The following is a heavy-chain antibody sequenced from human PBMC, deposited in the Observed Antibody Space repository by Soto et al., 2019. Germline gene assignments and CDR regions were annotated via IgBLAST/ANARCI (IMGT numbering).Heavy chain of an antibody. CDR2: IYYSGRT. J-gene: IGHJ4*02. CDR3: ARELSNSPDYFDF. CDR1: GASISSDDYY. D-gene: IGHD6-6*01. V-gene: IGHV4-30-4*01. Sequence: SRTLSCPVSGASISSDDYYWSWIRQPPGKGLEWIGYIYYSGRTDYNPSLKSRVVISIDTSKNQFSLILSSMSATDKAVYSCARELSNSPDYFDFSGQGTPVTVSS.